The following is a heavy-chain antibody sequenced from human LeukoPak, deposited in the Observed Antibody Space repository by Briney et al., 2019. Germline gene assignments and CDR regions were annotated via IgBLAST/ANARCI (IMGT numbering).Heavy chain of an antibody. J-gene: IGHJ3*02. CDR2: INHSGST. CDR1: GGSFSGYY. V-gene: IGHV4-34*01. D-gene: IGHD3-22*01. CDR3: ARAEYYHDSSGYYHTSAYDI. Sequence: SETLSLTCAVYGGSFSGYYWSWIRQPPGKGLEWIGEINHSGSTDYNPSLKSRVTISVDTSKNQVSLKLSSVTAADTAVYYCARAEYYHDSSGYYHTSAYDIWGQGTMVTVSS.